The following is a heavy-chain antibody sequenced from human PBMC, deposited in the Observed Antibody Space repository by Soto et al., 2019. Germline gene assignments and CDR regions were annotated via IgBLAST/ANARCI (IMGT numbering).Heavy chain of an antibody. CDR3: ARDWYYDILTGYFSHDAFDI. V-gene: IGHV1-18*01. Sequence: SVQVSCKDSRYTFTSYASSWLHQAPGQGLEWMGWISAYNGNTNYAQKLQGRVTMTTDTSTSTAYMELRSLRSDDTAVYYCARDWYYDILTGYFSHDAFDIWGQGTMVTVSS. CDR2: ISAYNGNT. J-gene: IGHJ3*02. CDR1: RYTFTSYA. D-gene: IGHD3-9*01.